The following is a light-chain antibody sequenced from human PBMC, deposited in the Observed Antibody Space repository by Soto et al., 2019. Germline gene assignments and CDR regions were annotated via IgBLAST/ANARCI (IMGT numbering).Light chain of an antibody. CDR3: TAWDESLNGSGV. Sequence: QSVLTQPPSASGTPGQRVTISCSGSSSNIGSNTVNWYQQLPGTAPKLLIYSNNQRPSGVPDRFSGYKSGTLASLAISGLHSEDEVYYYGTAWDESLNGSGVFGGGTELTVL. V-gene: IGLV1-44*01. CDR2: SNN. J-gene: IGLJ3*02. CDR1: SSNIGSNT.